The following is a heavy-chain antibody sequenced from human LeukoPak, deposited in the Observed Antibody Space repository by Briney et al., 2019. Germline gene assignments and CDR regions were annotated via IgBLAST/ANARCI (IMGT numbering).Heavy chain of an antibody. V-gene: IGHV4-59*08. D-gene: IGHD2-2*01. CDR2: IYYSGST. CDR1: GGSISSYY. J-gene: IGHJ5*02. Sequence: SETLSLTCTVSGGSISSYYWSWIRQPPGKGLEWIGYIYYSGSTNYNPSLKSRVTISVDTSKNQFSLRLSSVTAADTAVYYCARHIIVVVPAAMPEFGAGPTDWFDPWGQGTLVTVSS. CDR3: ARHIIVVVPAAMPEFGAGPTDWFDP.